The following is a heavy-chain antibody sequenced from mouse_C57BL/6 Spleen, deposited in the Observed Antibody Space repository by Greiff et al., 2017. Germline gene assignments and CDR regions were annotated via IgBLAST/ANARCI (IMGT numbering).Heavy chain of an antibody. Sequence: LVESGAELVRPGSSVKLSCKDSYFAFMASAMHWVKQRPGHGLEWIGSFTMYSDATEYSETFKGKATLTANTSSSTAYMELSSLTSEDSAVYYCASGYENYYAMDYWGQGTSVTVSS. CDR1: YFAFMASA. CDR3: ASGYENYYAMDY. CDR2: FTMYSDAT. D-gene: IGHD2-2*01. J-gene: IGHJ4*01. V-gene: IGHV1-49*01.